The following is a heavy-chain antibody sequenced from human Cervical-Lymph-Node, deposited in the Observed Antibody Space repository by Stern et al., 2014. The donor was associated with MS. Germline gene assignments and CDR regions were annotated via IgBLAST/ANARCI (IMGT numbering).Heavy chain of an antibody. D-gene: IGHD4-17*01. V-gene: IGHV3-30*18. CDR3: AKEQQLRISGWYFDL. Sequence: QLVESGGGVVQPGRSLRLSCAASGLTFRSYGMQWVHQDPVKELEWVAVLSFDERLTYYADSVKGRFTVSRDNSRNTLYLQIDSLRAEDTAIYYCAKEQQLRISGWYFDLWGRGTLVTVSS. CDR1: GLTFRSYG. CDR2: LSFDERLT. J-gene: IGHJ2*01.